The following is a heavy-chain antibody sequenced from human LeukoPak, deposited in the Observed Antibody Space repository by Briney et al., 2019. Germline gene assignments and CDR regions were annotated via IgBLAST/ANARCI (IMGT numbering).Heavy chain of an antibody. V-gene: IGHV3-13*01. CDR2: IGTAGDT. CDR3: ARARGDTAMALWAFDI. D-gene: IGHD5-18*01. Sequence: GGSLRLSCAASGFAFSSYDMHWVRQATGKGLEWVSAIGTAGDTYYPGSVKGRFTISRENAKNSLYLQMNSLRAGDTAVYYCARARGDTAMALWAFDIWGQGTMVTVSS. CDR1: GFAFSSYD. J-gene: IGHJ3*02.